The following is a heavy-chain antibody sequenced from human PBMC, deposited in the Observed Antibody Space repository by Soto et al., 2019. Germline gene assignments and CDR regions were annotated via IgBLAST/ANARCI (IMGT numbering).Heavy chain of an antibody. J-gene: IGHJ5*02. Sequence: GASVKVSCKASGYNFMSYGISWVRQAPGQGLEWMGWISAYNGNTHYAQKLQGRVTMTTDTSTSTAYMELRSLRSDDTAVYYCARGGVYCSGGSCPHNWFDPWGQGTLVTVSS. CDR1: GYNFMSYG. D-gene: IGHD2-15*01. CDR3: ARGGVYCSGGSCPHNWFDP. V-gene: IGHV1-18*01. CDR2: ISAYNGNT.